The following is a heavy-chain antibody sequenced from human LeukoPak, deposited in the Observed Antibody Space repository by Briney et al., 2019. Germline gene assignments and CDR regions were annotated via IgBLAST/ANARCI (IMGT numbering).Heavy chain of an antibody. Sequence: PGGSLRLSCAASGFTFSSYGMHWVRQAPGKGLEWVAVIWYDGSNKYYADSVKGRFTISRDNSKNTLYLQINSLRAEDTAVYYCAKDASIAARDLDYWGQGTLVTVSS. D-gene: IGHD6-6*01. V-gene: IGHV3-33*06. CDR2: IWYDGSNK. J-gene: IGHJ4*02. CDR3: AKDASIAARDLDY. CDR1: GFTFSSYG.